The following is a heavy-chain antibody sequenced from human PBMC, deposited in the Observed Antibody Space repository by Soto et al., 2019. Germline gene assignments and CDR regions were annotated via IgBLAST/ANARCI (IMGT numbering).Heavy chain of an antibody. CDR3: ARDKELLVNHFDY. D-gene: IGHD3-10*01. CDR2: IWYDGSNK. CDR1: GFTFSSYG. Sequence: GGSLRLSCEASGFTFSSYGMHWVRQAPGKGLEWVAVIWYDGSNKYYADSVKGRFTISRDNSKNTLYLQMNSLRDEDTAVYYCARDKELLVNHFDYWCQGTLLPVSS. J-gene: IGHJ4*02. V-gene: IGHV3-33*01.